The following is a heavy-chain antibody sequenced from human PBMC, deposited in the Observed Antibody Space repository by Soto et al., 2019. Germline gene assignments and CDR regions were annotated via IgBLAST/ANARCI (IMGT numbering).Heavy chain of an antibody. J-gene: IGHJ5*02. D-gene: IGHD2-2*01. Sequence: GASVKVSCKVSGYTLTELSMHWVRQAPGKGLEWMGGFDPEDGETIYAQKFQGRVTMTEDTSTDTAYMELSSLRSEDTAVYYCATRQIEDIVVVPAATNWFAPWGQGTLVTVSS. CDR3: ATRQIEDIVVVPAATNWFAP. CDR1: GYTLTELS. CDR2: FDPEDGET. V-gene: IGHV1-24*01.